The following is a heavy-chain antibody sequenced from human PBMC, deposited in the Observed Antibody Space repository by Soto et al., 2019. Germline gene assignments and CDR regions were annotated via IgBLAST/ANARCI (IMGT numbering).Heavy chain of an antibody. CDR3: ARGEYYDYVWGSYRQYNGFEP. D-gene: IGHD3-16*02. CDR2: ISAYNGNT. Sequence: ASVKVSCKASGYTFTSYGISWVRQAPGQGLEWMGWISAYNGNTNYAQKLQGRVTMTTDTSTSTAYMELRSLRSDDTAVYYCARGEYYDYVWGSYRQYNGFEPWGHGTLVTVS. V-gene: IGHV1-18*04. CDR1: GYTFTSYG. J-gene: IGHJ5*02.